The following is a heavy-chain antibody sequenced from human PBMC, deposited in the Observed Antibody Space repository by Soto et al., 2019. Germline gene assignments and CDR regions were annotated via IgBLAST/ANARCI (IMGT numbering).Heavy chain of an antibody. D-gene: IGHD2-15*01. J-gene: IGHJ4*02. CDR3: TRWDGRCSGGSCFFDS. CDR2: ITSSGDTI. V-gene: IGHV3-11*04. Sequence: QVQLVESGGGLVKPGGSLRLSCAASGFTFSDYYMIWIRQAPGRGLEWLSYITSSGDTIHCADSVRGRFTISRDNAQNSLYLQMNSLRADDTAVYYCTRWDGRCSGGSCFFDSWGQGTLVTVSS. CDR1: GFTFSDYY.